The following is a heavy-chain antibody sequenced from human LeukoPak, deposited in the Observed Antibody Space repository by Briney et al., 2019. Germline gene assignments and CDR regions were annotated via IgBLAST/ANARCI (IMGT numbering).Heavy chain of an antibody. J-gene: IGHJ4*02. D-gene: IGHD2-2*01. CDR2: IRYDGSNK. CDR1: GFTFSSYG. Sequence: SGGSLRLSRAASGFTFSSYGMHWVRQAPGKGLEWVAFIRYDGSNKYYADSVKGRFTISRDNSKNTLYLQMNSLRAEDTAVYYCAKDPPRGFVVVPAAKSTFDYWGQGTLVTVSS. CDR3: AKDPPRGFVVVPAAKSTFDY. V-gene: IGHV3-30*02.